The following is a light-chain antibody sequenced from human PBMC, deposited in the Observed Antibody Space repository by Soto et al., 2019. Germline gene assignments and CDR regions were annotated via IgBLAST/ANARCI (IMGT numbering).Light chain of an antibody. CDR3: SAWDDSLNGVV. Sequence: QSVLTQSPSASGTPGQRVTISCSGSSSNIGANTVNWYQQLPGTAPKLLIFFGSHRPSGVSDRFSGSKSGSSASLAISGIQSEDEAEYYCSAWDDSLNGVVFGGGTKRTVL. CDR2: FGS. J-gene: IGLJ2*01. V-gene: IGLV1-44*01. CDR1: SSNIGANT.